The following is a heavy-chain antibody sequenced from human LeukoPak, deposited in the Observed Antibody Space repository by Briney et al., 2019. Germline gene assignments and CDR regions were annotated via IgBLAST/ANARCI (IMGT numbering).Heavy chain of an antibody. D-gene: IGHD3-10*01. J-gene: IGHJ6*03. CDR1: GGSFSGYY. Sequence: PSETLSLTCAVYGGSFSGYYWSWIRQPPGKGLEWIGEINHSGSTNHNPSLKSRLTISVDTSTNQFSLKLSSVTAADTAVYYCARDRSEVTMVRGVIASYYYYYYMDVWGKGTTVTVSS. CDR3: ARDRSEVTMVRGVIASYYYYYYMDV. CDR2: INHSGST. V-gene: IGHV4-34*01.